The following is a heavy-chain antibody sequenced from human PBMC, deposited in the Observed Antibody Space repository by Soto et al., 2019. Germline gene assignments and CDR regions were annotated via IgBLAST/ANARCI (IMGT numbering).Heavy chain of an antibody. CDR1: GYTFTDYD. J-gene: IGHJ5*02. V-gene: IGHV1-8*01. CDR3: ARVAVAARPRWYNWFDP. D-gene: IGHD2-15*01. CDR2: MNPNSGET. Sequence: QEQLVQSGAEVKKPGASVKVSCKTSGYTFTDYDINWVRQATGQGLEWIGWMNPNSGETGYAQKFQGRVTMTRGASLSTAYLELSSLRSEDTAVYYCARVAVAARPRWYNWFDPWGQGTLVTVSS.